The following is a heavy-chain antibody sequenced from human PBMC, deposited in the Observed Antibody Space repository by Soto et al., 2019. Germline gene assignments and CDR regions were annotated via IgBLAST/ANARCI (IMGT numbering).Heavy chain of an antibody. CDR1: GFTFSSYA. V-gene: IGHV3-30-3*01. CDR2: ISYDGSNK. CDR3: ASGDQYYYDSSGYSPYDY. J-gene: IGHJ4*02. Sequence: QVQLVECGGGVVQPGRSLRLSCAASGFTFSSYAMHWVRQAPGKGLEWVAVISYDGSNKYYADSVKGRFTISRDNSKNTLYLQMNSLRAEDTAVYYCASGDQYYYDSSGYSPYDYWGQGTLVTVSS. D-gene: IGHD3-22*01.